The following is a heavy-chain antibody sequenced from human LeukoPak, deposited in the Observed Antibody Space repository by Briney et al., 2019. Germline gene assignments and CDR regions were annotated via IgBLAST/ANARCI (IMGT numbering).Heavy chain of an antibody. CDR3: ARDRLRLGYERTNWFDP. V-gene: IGHV1-3*03. D-gene: IGHD2-15*01. Sequence: GASVKVSCKASGYTFTDYALHWVRQAPGQSLEWMGWITTGRGETRYSQEFQRRITFTRDTSASTVYMDLSDLRSEDTAVYYCARDRLRLGYERTNWFDPWGQGTLVTVSS. CDR1: GYTFTDYA. CDR2: ITTGRGET. J-gene: IGHJ5*02.